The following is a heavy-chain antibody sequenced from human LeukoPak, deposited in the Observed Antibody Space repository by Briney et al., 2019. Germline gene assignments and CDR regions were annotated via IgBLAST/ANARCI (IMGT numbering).Heavy chain of an antibody. J-gene: IGHJ6*03. CDR1: GYTFTGYY. D-gene: IGHD4-17*01. CDR3: ARAHYGDYGGHYYYYYMDV. V-gene: IGHV1-2*02. CDR2: INPNSGGT. Sequence: ASVKVSCKASGYTFTGYYMHWVRQAPGQGLEWMGWINPNSGGTNYAQKFQGRVTMTRVTSISTAYMELSRLRSDDTAVYYCARAHYGDYGGHYYYYYMDVWGKGTTVTISS.